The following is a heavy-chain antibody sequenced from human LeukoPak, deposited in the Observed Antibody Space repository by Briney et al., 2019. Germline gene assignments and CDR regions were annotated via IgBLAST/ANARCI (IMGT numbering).Heavy chain of an antibody. CDR3: ARDINYGQLVGFQH. Sequence: PSETLSLTCAVYGGSFSGYYWSWIRQPPGKGLEWIGEINHSGSTNYNPSLKSRVTISVDTSKNQFSLKLSSVTAADTAVYYCARDINYGQLVGFQHWGQGTLDTVSS. CDR1: GGSFSGYY. J-gene: IGHJ1*01. CDR2: INHSGST. V-gene: IGHV4-34*01. D-gene: IGHD6-13*01.